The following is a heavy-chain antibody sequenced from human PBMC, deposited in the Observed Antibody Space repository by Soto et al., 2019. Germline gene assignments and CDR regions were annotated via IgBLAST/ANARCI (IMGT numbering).Heavy chain of an antibody. D-gene: IGHD3-22*01. Sequence: GASVKVSCKASGGTFSSYAISWVRQAPGQGLEWMGGIIPIFGTANYAQKFQGRVTITADESTSTAYMELSSLRSEDTAVYYCARVDSSGYYGVDYWGQGTLVTVSS. V-gene: IGHV1-69*13. CDR1: GGTFSSYA. CDR3: ARVDSSGYYGVDY. CDR2: IIPIFGTA. J-gene: IGHJ4*02.